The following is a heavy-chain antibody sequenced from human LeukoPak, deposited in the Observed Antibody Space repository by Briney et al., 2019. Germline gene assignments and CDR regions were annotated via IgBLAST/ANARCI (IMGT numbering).Heavy chain of an antibody. CDR1: GFTFSSYG. Sequence: GGSLRLSCAASGFTFSSYGMSWVRQAPGEGLEWVSAISGSGGSTYYTDSVKGRFTISRDNSKNTLYLQMNSLRAEDTAVYYCAKDRYTGTTDYFDYWGQGTLVTVSS. CDR3: AKDRYTGTTDYFDY. D-gene: IGHD4-17*01. J-gene: IGHJ4*02. CDR2: ISGSGGST. V-gene: IGHV3-23*01.